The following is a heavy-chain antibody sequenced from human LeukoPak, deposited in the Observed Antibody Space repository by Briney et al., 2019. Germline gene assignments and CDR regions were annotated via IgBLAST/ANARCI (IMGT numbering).Heavy chain of an antibody. J-gene: IGHJ3*02. D-gene: IGHD2-15*01. CDR1: GYTLTELS. V-gene: IGHV1-24*01. CDR3: ARGLVVLAATSWAFDI. Sequence: APVKVSCKVSGYTLTELSMHWVRQAPGKGLEWMGGFDPEDGETIYAQKFQGRVTMTEDTSTDTAYMELSSLRSEDTAVYYCARGLVVLAATSWAFDIWGHGTMVTVSS. CDR2: FDPEDGET.